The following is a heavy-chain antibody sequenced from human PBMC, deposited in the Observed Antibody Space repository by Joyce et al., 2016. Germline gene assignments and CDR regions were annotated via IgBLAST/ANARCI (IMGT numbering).Heavy chain of an antibody. D-gene: IGHD3-10*01. CDR2: IYQNARN. CDR3: ASGFNFKGRSFFDY. V-gene: IGHV4-30-2*01. J-gene: IGHJ4*02. CDR1: GASVSSGGYS. Sequence: QLQLQESGSGLVKPSQTLSLTCAVSGASVSSGGYSWSWIRQPPGKGLEWIWYIYQNARNYSNPSLKSRVTISVDRSKNQFSLKLASVTAADTAVYYCASGFNFKGRSFFDYWGQGALVTVSS.